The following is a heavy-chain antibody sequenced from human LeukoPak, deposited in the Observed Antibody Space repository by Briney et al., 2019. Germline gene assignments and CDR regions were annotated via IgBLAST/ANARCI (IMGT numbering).Heavy chain of an antibody. CDR1: GFTFSSYA. J-gene: IGHJ4*02. CDR2: ISYDGSNK. CDR3: ARVARGGIVVVPAAMYY. V-gene: IGHV3-30*04. D-gene: IGHD2-2*01. Sequence: GRSLRLSCAASGFTFSSYAMHWVRQAPGKGLEWVAVISYDGSNKYYADSVKGRFTISRDNSKNTLYLQMNSLRAGDTAVYYCARVARGGIVVVPAAMYYWGQGTLVTVSS.